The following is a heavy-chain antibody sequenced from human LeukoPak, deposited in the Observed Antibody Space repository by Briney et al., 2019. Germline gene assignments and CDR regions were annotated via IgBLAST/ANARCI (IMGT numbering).Heavy chain of an antibody. CDR1: GYTFTSYY. J-gene: IGHJ2*01. CDR3: ARDGTNDYGGNSVYFDL. CDR2: INPSGGST. D-gene: IGHD4-23*01. Sequence: ASVKVSCKASGYTFTSYYMHWVRQAPGQGLEWMGIINPSGGSTSYAQKFQGRVTMTRDTSTSTVYMELSSLRSEDTAVYYCARDGTNDYGGNSVYFDLWGRGTLVTVSS. V-gene: IGHV1-46*01.